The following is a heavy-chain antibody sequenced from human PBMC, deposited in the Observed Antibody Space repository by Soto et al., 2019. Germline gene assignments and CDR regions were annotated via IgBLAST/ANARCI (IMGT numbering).Heavy chain of an antibody. D-gene: IGHD2-2*01. CDR3: AREWCSVTSCYGVDY. CDR2: FNGNNGHT. J-gene: IGHJ4*02. V-gene: IGHV1-18*01. Sequence: QVHLVQSGGEVKKPGASVQVSCKASGYTFSEYVISWVRQAPGQGLEWMGCFNGNNGHTYCAQKLQGRVNMTTDTQPNTAYMQLRSLTSDVTAVYYFAREWCSVTSCYGVDYWGQGNLVTVSS. CDR1: GYTFSEYV.